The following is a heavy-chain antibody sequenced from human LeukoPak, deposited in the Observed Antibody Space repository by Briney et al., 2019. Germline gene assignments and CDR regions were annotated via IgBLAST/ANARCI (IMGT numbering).Heavy chain of an antibody. V-gene: IGHV4-31*03. J-gene: IGHJ3*02. CDR1: GGSISSAGYY. CDR2: IYHSGST. CDR3: AKLVSYAFDI. Sequence: PSQTLSLTCTVSGGSISSAGYYWSWIRQRPGKGLEWIGYIYHSGSTHYNPSLKSGLTISVDTSKNQFSLNLSSVTAADTAVYYCAKLVSYAFDIWGQGTMVTVSS. D-gene: IGHD6-6*01.